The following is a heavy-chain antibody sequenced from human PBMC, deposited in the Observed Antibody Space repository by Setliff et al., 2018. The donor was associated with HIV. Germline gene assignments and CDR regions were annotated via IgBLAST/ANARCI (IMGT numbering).Heavy chain of an antibody. Sequence: GASVKVSCKASGGTFSSYGVNWVRQAPGQGLEWMGGIFPIFSTSNYAQRFQGRVTITADESTSTAYMELYNLRSEDTAMYYCTRGRGIIGALVYWGQGTLVTVSS. V-gene: IGHV1-69*13. CDR3: TRGRGIIGALVY. CDR1: GGTFSSYG. D-gene: IGHD2-21*01. CDR2: IFPIFSTS. J-gene: IGHJ4*02.